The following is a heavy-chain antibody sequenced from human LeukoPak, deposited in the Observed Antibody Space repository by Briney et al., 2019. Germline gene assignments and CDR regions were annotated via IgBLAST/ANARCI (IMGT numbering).Heavy chain of an antibody. CDR3: ARDLSGYSGSQVWFDP. J-gene: IGHJ5*02. CDR2: IYTSGST. CDR1: GGSISSYY. Sequence: PSDTLSLTCTVSGGSISSYYWSWIRQPAGKGLEWIGRIYTSGSTNYNPSLKSRVTMSVDTSKNQFSLKLSSVTAADTAVYYCARDLSGYSGSQVWFDPWGQGTLVTVSS. D-gene: IGHD6-13*01. V-gene: IGHV4-4*07.